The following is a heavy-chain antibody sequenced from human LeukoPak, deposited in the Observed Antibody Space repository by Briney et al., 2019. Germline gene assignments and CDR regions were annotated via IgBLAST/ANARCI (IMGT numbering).Heavy chain of an antibody. CDR3: AKHGSGSYYWYFGY. D-gene: IGHD3-10*01. CDR1: GFTLSTNA. Sequence: GGSLRLSCLTSGFTLSTNAMSSVRQAPGKGLEWISAISGSGGSTYYADSVKGRFTISRDNSKNTLYLQMNSLRAEDTAVYYCAKHGSGSYYWYFGYWGQGTLVTVSS. J-gene: IGHJ4*02. V-gene: IGHV3-23*01. CDR2: ISGSGGST.